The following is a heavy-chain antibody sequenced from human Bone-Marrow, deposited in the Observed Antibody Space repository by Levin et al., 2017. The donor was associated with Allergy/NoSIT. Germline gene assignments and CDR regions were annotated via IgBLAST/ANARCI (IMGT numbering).Heavy chain of an antibody. Sequence: PGGSLRLSCAASAFTVSNNYMSWVRQAPGKGLEWVALIYSAGSIRYADSVKGRFTVSRDNSKNTLFLQMSSLRVEDTAVYYCAGHTEGDCWGQGALVTVSS. CDR1: AFTVSNNY. J-gene: IGHJ1*01. CDR2: IYSAGSI. CDR3: AGHTEGDC. D-gene: IGHD3/OR15-3a*01. V-gene: IGHV3-66*04.